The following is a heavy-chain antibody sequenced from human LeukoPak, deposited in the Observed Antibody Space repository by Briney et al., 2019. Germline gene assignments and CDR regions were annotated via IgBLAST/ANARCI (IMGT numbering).Heavy chain of an antibody. CDR2: ISGSGGST. CDR3: AKAAYYGSGSLYYYYGMDV. J-gene: IGHJ6*02. Sequence: GGSLRLSCAASGFTFSSYAMSWVRQAPGKGLEWVSAISGSGGSTYYADSVKGRFTIPRDNSKNTLYLQMNSLRAEDTAVYYCAKAAYYGSGSLYYYYGMDVWGQGTTVTVSS. CDR1: GFTFSSYA. D-gene: IGHD3-10*01. V-gene: IGHV3-23*01.